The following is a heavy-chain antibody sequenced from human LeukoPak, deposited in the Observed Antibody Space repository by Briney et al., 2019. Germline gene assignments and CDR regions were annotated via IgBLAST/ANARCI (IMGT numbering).Heavy chain of an antibody. CDR1: GFTVSSNY. Sequence: PGGSLRLSCAASGFTVSSNYMSWVRQAPGKGLEWVSVIYSGGSTYYADSVKGRFTISRDNSKNTLYLQMNSLRAEDTAVYYCARAGSYDSSGYYRYPDYWGQGTLVTVSS. V-gene: IGHV3-66*01. CDR2: IYSGGST. J-gene: IGHJ4*02. CDR3: ARAGSYDSSGYYRYPDY. D-gene: IGHD3-22*01.